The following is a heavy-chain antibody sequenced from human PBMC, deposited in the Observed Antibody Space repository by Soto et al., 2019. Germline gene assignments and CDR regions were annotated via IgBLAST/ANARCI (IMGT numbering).Heavy chain of an antibody. CDR2: IYYRGST. D-gene: IGHD3-9*01. J-gene: IGHJ4*02. CDR1: GGSSGSGDYC. V-gene: IGHV4-30-4*01. CDR3: ARGTTYYNILTGLFFDY. Sequence: SETLCLPSTVAGGSSGSGDYCWSWKRQPPGKGLEWIGYIYYRGSTYYNPSLMSRVTMSVDTSKNQFSLKLSSVTAADTAVYFCARGTTYYNILTGLFFDYWGQRSLVTVSS.